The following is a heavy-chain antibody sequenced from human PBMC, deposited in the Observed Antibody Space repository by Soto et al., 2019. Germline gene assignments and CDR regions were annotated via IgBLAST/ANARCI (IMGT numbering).Heavy chain of an antibody. CDR2: ISAYNGNT. CDR3: ARGTLPLEWLFSSPDFYGMDV. Sequence: QVQLVQSGAEVKKPGASVKVSCKASGYTFTSYGISWVRQAPGQGLEWMGWISAYNGNTNYAQKLQGRVTMTTDTSTSTDYMELRSLRSDDTAVYYCARGTLPLEWLFSSPDFYGMDVWGQGTTVTVSS. CDR1: GYTFTSYG. V-gene: IGHV1-18*01. J-gene: IGHJ6*02. D-gene: IGHD3-3*01.